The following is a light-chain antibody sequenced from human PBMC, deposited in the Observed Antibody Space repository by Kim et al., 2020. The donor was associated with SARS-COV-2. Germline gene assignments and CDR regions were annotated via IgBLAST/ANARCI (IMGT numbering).Light chain of an antibody. J-gene: IGKJ4*01. CDR2: AAS. V-gene: IGKV1-39*01. Sequence: AAVGDRVTITCRASQSSSSYLNWYQQKPGKAPKLLIYAASSLQSGVPSRFSGSGSGTDFTLTISSLQPEDFATYYCQQSYSTPLTFGGGTKVDIK. CDR3: QQSYSTPLT. CDR1: QSSSSY.